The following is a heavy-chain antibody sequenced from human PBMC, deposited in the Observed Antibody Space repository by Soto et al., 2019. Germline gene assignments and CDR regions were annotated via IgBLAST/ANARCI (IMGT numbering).Heavy chain of an antibody. CDR3: ARSTRGRKPTR. J-gene: IGHJ4*02. CDR1: GGSISNYY. CDR2: LLYSVTT. D-gene: IGHD3-16*01. Sequence: NPAETLSLTCTVSGGSISNYYWTWIRQPPGKGMEWIGYLLYSVTTNYNPSLKSRVTLSVETSKNQFSLKLTSVTVADTAVYYCARSTRGRKPTRWGQGKMVSVSA. V-gene: IGHV4-59*01.